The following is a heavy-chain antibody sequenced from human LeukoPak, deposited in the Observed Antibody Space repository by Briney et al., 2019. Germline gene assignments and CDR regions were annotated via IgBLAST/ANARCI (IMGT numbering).Heavy chain of an antibody. J-gene: IGHJ4*02. CDR3: AGGGGRDIDY. V-gene: IGHV3-30*03. CDR1: GSTFHSYD. CDR2: ISYDRSDK. Sequence: QSGRSLRLFCAASGSTFHSYDMHWARQAPGRGLEWVAVISYDRSDKYYADSVRGGFTISRDNSKNTLYLQMNSLRTEDTAVYYCAGGGGRDIDYWGQGTLVTVSS. D-gene: IGHD1-26*01.